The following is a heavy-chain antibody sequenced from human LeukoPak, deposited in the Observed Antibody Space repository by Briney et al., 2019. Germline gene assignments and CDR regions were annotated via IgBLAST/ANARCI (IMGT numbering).Heavy chain of an antibody. CDR3: ARAHGSSWYAPTDFDY. D-gene: IGHD6-13*01. CDR2: MSAYNGNT. CDR1: GYTFTSYG. V-gene: IGHV1-18*01. J-gene: IGHJ4*02. Sequence: ASVKVSCKASGYTFTSYGISWVRQAPGQGLEWMGWMSAYNGNTNYAQKLQGRVTMTTDTSTSTAYMELRSLRSDDTAVYYCARAHGSSWYAPTDFDYWGQGTLVTVSS.